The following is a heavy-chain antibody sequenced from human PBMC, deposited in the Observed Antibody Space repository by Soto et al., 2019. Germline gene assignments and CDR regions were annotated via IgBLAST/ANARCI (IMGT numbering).Heavy chain of an antibody. CDR1: GCTFSSYA. Sequence: GASVKVSCKASGCTFSSYAISWVRQAPGQGLEWMGGIIPIFGTANYAQKFQGRVTITADESTSTAYMELSSLRSEDTAVYYCASPLPLGPHDYSHTYYYYGMDVWGKGTTVTVSS. V-gene: IGHV1-69*13. J-gene: IGHJ6*04. CDR2: IIPIFGTA. CDR3: ASPLPLGPHDYSHTYYYYGMDV. D-gene: IGHD4-4*01.